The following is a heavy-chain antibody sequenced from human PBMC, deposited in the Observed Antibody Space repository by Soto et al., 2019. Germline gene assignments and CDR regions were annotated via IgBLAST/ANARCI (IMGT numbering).Heavy chain of an antibody. CDR1: GYSISIGYY. D-gene: IGHD3-3*01. CDR2: IYHSGST. Sequence: SETLGFTCAFSGYSISIGYYGGWIRQPPGNGLEWTGSIYHSGSTYYNPSLKSRVTISVDTSKNQFSLKLSSVTAADTAVYYCARGQQEYYDFWSGYYKGAVWFDPWGQGTLVTVSS. J-gene: IGHJ5*02. CDR3: ARGQQEYYDFWSGYYKGAVWFDP. V-gene: IGHV4-38-2*01.